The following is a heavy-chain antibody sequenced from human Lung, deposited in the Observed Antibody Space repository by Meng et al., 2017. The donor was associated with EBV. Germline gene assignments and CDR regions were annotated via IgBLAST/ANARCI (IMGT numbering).Heavy chain of an antibody. CDR1: GGSIRFGDYY. CDR3: ARGGMTTVTTYYFDY. CDR2: IYDSGST. V-gene: IGHV4-30-4*08. D-gene: IGHD4-17*01. Sequence: QVQLQGSGPGLVKPSQTLSLTCTVSGGSIRFGDYYWGWIRQPPGKGLEWIGYIYDSGSTSYNPSLMSRVTISVDTSKNQFSLKLSSVTAADTAVYYCARGGMTTVTTYYFDYWGQGTLVTVSS. J-gene: IGHJ4*02.